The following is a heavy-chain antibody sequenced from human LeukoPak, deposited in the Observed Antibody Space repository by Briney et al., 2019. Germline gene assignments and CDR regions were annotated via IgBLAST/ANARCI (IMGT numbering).Heavy chain of an antibody. CDR3: ARGGVLTWYYYDSSGYFDY. Sequence: SETLSLTCTVSGGSISSSSYYWGWIRQPPGKGLEWIGSIYYSGSTYYNPSLKSRVTISVDTSKNQFSLKLSSVTAADTAVYYCARGGVLTWYYYDSSGYFDYWGQGTLVTVSS. J-gene: IGHJ4*02. CDR2: IYYSGST. V-gene: IGHV4-39*07. CDR1: GGSISSSSYY. D-gene: IGHD3-22*01.